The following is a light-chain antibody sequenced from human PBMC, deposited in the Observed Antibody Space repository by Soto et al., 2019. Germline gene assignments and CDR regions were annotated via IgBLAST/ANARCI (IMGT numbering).Light chain of an antibody. CDR3: QQYGSSPRT. V-gene: IGKV3-20*01. CDR1: QSFSSN. CDR2: GAS. J-gene: IGKJ1*01. Sequence: EVVMTQSPDNPSVSPGERATLSCRACQSFSSNLAWYQQKPGQAPRLLIYGASSRATGIPDRFSGSGSGTDFTLTISRLEPEDFAVYYCQQYGSSPRTFGQGTKVDIK.